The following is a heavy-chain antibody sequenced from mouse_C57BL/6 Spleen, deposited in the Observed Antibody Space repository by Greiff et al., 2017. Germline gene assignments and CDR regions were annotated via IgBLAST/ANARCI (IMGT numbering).Heavy chain of an antibody. V-gene: IGHV7-3*01. CDR1: GFTFTDYY. CDR3: ARYDYGSSDVGY. D-gene: IGHD1-1*01. CDR2: IRNKANGYTT. J-gene: IGHJ2*01. Sequence: EVKVVESGGGLVQPGGSLSLSCAASGFTFTDYYMSWVRQPPGKALEWLGFIRNKANGYTTEYSASVKGRFTISRDNSQSILYLQMNALRAEDSATYYCARYDYGSSDVGYWGQGTPLTVSS.